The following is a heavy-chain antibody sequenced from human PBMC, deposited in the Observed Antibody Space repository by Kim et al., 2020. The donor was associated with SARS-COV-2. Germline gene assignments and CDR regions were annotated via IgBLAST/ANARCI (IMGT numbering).Heavy chain of an antibody. D-gene: IGHD2-2*02. CDR3: AGSLCSSTSCYSCAFDI. CDR1: GFTFSSYA. Sequence: GGSLRLSCAASGFTFSSYAMSWVRQAPGKGLEWVSAISGSGGSTYYADSVKGRFTISRDNSKNTLYLQMNSLRAEDTAVYYCAGSLCSSTSCYSCAFDIWGQGTMVTVSS. V-gene: IGHV3-23*01. CDR2: ISGSGGST. J-gene: IGHJ3*02.